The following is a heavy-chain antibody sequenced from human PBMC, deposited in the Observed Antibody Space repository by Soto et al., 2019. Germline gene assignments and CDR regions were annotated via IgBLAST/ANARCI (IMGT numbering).Heavy chain of an antibody. CDR2: ISAYNGNT. V-gene: IGHV1-18*01. CDR3: AREVTTYYDFWSGYYTYYYYYYMDV. CDR1: GYTFTSYG. J-gene: IGHJ6*03. Sequence: GASVKVSCKASGYTFTSYGISWVRQAPGQGLEWMGWISAYNGNTNYAQKLQGRVTITTDTSTSTAYMELRSLRSDDTAAYYCAREVTTYYDFWSGYYTYYYYYYMDVWGKGTTVTVSS. D-gene: IGHD3-3*01.